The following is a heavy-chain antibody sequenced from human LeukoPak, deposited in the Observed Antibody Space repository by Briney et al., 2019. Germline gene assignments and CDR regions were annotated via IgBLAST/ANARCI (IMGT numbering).Heavy chain of an antibody. V-gene: IGHV3-7*04. CDR3: ARSSAAPGDY. Sequence: GRFTISRDNAKNSVYLQMNSLRAEDTAVYYCARSSAAPGDYWGQGTLVTVS. D-gene: IGHD6-25*01. J-gene: IGHJ4*02.